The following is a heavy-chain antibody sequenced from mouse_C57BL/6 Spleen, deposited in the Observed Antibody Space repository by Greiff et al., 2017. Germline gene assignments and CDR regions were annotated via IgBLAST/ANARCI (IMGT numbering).Heavy chain of an antibody. CDR2: ISYDGSN. CDR3: ARVADYYGSNWYFDV. CDR1: GYSITSGYY. D-gene: IGHD1-1*01. Sequence: EVKLMESGPGLVKPSQSLSLTCSVTGYSITSGYYWNWIRQFPGNKLEWMGYISYDGSNNYNPSLKNRISITRDTSKNQFFLKLNSVTTEDTATYYCARVADYYGSNWYFDVWGTGTTVTVSS. V-gene: IGHV3-6*01. J-gene: IGHJ1*03.